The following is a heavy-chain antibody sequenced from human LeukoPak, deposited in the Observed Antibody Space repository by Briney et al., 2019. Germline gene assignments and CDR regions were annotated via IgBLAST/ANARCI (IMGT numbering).Heavy chain of an antibody. Sequence: PGGSLRLSCAASGFRFSDHGMHWVRQAPGKGLEWLAFIPNDGSREHYADSVKGRCAISRDNAKNTLFLQLSSLRPEDTAVHYCARDGQTMMIAWHLDLWGRGTLVTVSS. D-gene: IGHD3-16*01. CDR2: IPNDGSRE. V-gene: IGHV3-30*02. CDR3: ARDGQTMMIAWHLDL. J-gene: IGHJ2*01. CDR1: GFRFSDHG.